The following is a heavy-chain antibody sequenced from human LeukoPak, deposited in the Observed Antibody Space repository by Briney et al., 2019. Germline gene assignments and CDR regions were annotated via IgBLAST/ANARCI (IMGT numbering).Heavy chain of an antibody. CDR3: ARDTGSRVDY. J-gene: IGHJ4*02. CDR1: GGSISSGSYY. V-gene: IGHV4-61*01. CDR2: IYYSGST. Sequence: SQTLSLTCTVSGGSISSGSYYWSWIRQPPGKGLEWIGYIYYSGSTNYNPSLKSRVTISVDTSKNQFSLKLSSVTAADTAVYYCARDTGSRVDYWGQGTLVTVSS. D-gene: IGHD1-26*01.